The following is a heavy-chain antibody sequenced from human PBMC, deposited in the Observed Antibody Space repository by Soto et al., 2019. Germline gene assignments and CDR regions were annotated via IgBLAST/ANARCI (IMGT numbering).Heavy chain of an antibody. CDR1: GYRFSSYW. CDR3: ARQGSNGAYYYYGMDV. D-gene: IGHD3-16*01. V-gene: IGHV5-51*01. J-gene: IGHJ6*02. CDR2: IYPGDSDT. Sequence: GASLKISCKASGYRFSSYWIAWVRQMPGKGLEWMGIIYPGDSDTRYSPSFEGQVTISADKSNSTAYLQWSSLKASDTAMYYCARQGSNGAYYYYGMDVWGQGTTVTVSS.